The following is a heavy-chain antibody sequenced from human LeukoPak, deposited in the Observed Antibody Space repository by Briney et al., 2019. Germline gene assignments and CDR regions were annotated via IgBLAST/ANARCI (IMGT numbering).Heavy chain of an antibody. V-gene: IGHV3-30*18. CDR2: ISDDGRNK. CDR1: GFSFISYG. CDR3: AKRPSDYGDYVTYFDY. J-gene: IGHJ4*02. Sequence: GGFLRLSCAASGFSFISYGMHWVRQAPGKGLEWVGVISDDGRNKKYADSVKGRFTISRDNSKDTLYLQMNSLRDEDTAVYYCAKRPSDYGDYVTYFDYWGQGTLVTVSS. D-gene: IGHD4-17*01.